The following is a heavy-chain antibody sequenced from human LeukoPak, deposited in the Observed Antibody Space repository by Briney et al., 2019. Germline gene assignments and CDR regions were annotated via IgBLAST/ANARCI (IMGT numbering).Heavy chain of an antibody. J-gene: IGHJ4*02. Sequence: SETLSLTCAVYGGSFSGYYWSWIRQPPGKGLEWIGEINHSGSTNYNPSPKSRVTISVDTSKNQFSLKLSSVTAADTAVYYCARYSSSWYGRVDYWGQGTLVTVSS. CDR2: INHSGST. D-gene: IGHD6-13*01. V-gene: IGHV4-34*01. CDR1: GGSFSGYY. CDR3: ARYSSSWYGRVDY.